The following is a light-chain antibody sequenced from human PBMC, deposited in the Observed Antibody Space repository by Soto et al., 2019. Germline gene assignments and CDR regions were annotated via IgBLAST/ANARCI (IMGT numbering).Light chain of an antibody. CDR3: CSYAGGGIYV. CDR2: EGS. CDR1: SSDVGTYNL. V-gene: IGLV2-23*01. Sequence: QSVLTQPASVSGSPGQSITISCTGTSSDVGTYNLVSWYQQYPGNAPRLMIFEGSKRPSGVSNRFSGAKSGSTASLTISGLQAEDEADFSCCSYAGGGIYVWGTGTKVTVL. J-gene: IGLJ1*01.